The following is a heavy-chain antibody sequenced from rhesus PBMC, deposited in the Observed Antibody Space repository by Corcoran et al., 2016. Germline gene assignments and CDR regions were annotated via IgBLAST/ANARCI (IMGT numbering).Heavy chain of an antibody. V-gene: IGHV4-80*01. CDR1: GGPFSSYW. D-gene: IGHD4-29*01. Sequence: QVQLQESGPGLVKPSETLSLTCAGSGGPFSSYWCSWTRQSPGEGLVGIGEINGHSGSTNYNPSRKSRVTNSKDASKNQFSLKLSSVTAADTAVYYCARLTTVAATWFYGLDSWGQGVVVTVSS. CDR3: ARLTTVAATWFYGLDS. J-gene: IGHJ6*01. CDR2: INGHSGST.